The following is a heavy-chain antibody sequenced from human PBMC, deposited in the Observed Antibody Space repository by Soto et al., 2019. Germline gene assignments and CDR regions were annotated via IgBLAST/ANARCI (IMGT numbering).Heavy chain of an antibody. D-gene: IGHD3-22*01. Sequence: QVQLQESGPGLVKPSQTLSLTCTVSGGSISSGGYYWSWIRQHPGKGLEWIGYIYYSGSTYYNPSLKSQVTISVDTSKNHFSLKLSSVNAADTAVYYCARAYSSGYSDFDYWGQGTLVTVSS. J-gene: IGHJ4*02. CDR1: GGSISSGGYY. CDR2: IYYSGST. CDR3: ARAYSSGYSDFDY. V-gene: IGHV4-31*01.